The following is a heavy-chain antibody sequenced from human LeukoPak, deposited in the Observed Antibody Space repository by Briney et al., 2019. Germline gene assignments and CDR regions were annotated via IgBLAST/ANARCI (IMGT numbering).Heavy chain of an antibody. CDR2: INGDGSEK. Sequence: GGSLRLSCIASGDTFSSLWLNWVRQAPGKGLEWVASINGDGSEKRYLGSVKGRFTISRDNTKNSLYLQMNSLRAEDTAVYYCARDRAYKSFDYWGQGTLVIVSS. CDR1: GDTFSSLW. J-gene: IGHJ4*02. D-gene: IGHD1-1*01. V-gene: IGHV3-7*01. CDR3: ARDRAYKSFDY.